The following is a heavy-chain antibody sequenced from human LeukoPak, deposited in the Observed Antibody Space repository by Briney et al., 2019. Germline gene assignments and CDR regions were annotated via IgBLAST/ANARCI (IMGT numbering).Heavy chain of an antibody. CDR3: ARGDAHGFDI. Sequence: GGSLRLSCAASGFTFSSYWMHWVCQAPGKGLVWVSHIKSDGSSTGYADSVKGRFTNSRDNAKNTLYLQMNSLRAEDTAVYYCARGDAHGFDIWGQGTMVTVSS. V-gene: IGHV3-74*01. CDR1: GFTFSSYW. J-gene: IGHJ3*02. CDR2: IKSDGSST. D-gene: IGHD2-2*01.